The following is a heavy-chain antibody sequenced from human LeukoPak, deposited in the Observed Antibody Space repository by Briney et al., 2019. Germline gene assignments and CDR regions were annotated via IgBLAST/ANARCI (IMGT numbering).Heavy chain of an antibody. D-gene: IGHD3-9*01. CDR3: ARDYDILTGYYDY. Sequence: GGSLRLSCAASGFTFSSYSMNWVRQAPGKGLEGVSYISSSSSTILYADSVKGRFTISRDNAKTSLYLQMNSLRAEDTAVYYCARDYDILTGYYDYWGQGTLVTVSS. CDR1: GFTFSSYS. J-gene: IGHJ4*02. V-gene: IGHV3-48*01. CDR2: ISSSSSTI.